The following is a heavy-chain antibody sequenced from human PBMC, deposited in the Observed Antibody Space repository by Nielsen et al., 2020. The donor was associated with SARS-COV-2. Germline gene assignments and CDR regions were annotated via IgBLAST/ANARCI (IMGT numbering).Heavy chain of an antibody. J-gene: IGHJ6*02. Sequence: GGSLTLSCVVSGFTVRTAWVTWVPQAPGNGLEWVGRIKAKTAGETTVYAAPVQGRFTISRDDSEMTLYLQMDSLEIEDTGVYYCSTGGVAAVGTYYYYYGVDVWGQGTTVAVSS. CDR3: STGGVAAVGTYYYYYGVDV. CDR2: IKAKTAGETT. D-gene: IGHD6-13*01. V-gene: IGHV3-15*01. CDR1: GFTVRTAW.